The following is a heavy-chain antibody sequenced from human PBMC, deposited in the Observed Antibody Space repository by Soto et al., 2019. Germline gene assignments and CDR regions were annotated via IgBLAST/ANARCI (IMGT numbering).Heavy chain of an antibody. J-gene: IGHJ4*02. V-gene: IGHV1-69*01. CDR2: IIPIFGTA. CDR3: ARTPPERISGSYYDVSDY. D-gene: IGHD1-26*01. CDR1: GVTFSSYA. Sequence: QVQLVQSGAEVKKPGSSVTVSCKASGVTFSSYAISWVRQAPGQGLEWMGGIIPIFGTANYAQKFQGRVTITADESTSTAYMELSSLRSEDTAVYYCARTPPERISGSYYDVSDYWGQGTLVTVSS.